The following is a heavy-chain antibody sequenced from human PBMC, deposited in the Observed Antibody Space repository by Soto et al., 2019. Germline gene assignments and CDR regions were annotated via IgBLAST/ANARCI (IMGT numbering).Heavy chain of an antibody. CDR3: ARVQTGYDFWSGYSVTRYYGMDV. D-gene: IGHD3-3*01. CDR2: ISAYNGNT. Sequence: ASVKVSCKASGYTFTSYGISWRLQAPGQGLEWMGWISAYNGNTNYAQKLQGRVTMTTDTSTSTAYMELRSLRSDDTAVYYCARVQTGYDFWSGYSVTRYYGMDVWGQGTTVTVYS. CDR1: GYTFTSYG. J-gene: IGHJ6*02. V-gene: IGHV1-18*04.